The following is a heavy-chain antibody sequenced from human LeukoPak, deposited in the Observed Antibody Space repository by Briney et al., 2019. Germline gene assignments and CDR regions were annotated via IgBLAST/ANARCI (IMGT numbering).Heavy chain of an antibody. D-gene: IGHD3-22*01. Sequence: SETLSLTCTVSGGSIGSGYYWAWIRQPPGKGLEWIGSIHYGGTTHYNPSLKSRVTISVDTSKNQSSLKLSSVTAADTAVYYCAREAFDSSGAPYFDYWGQGTLVTVSS. CDR2: IHYGGTT. CDR1: GGSIGSGYY. J-gene: IGHJ4*02. V-gene: IGHV4-39*07. CDR3: AREAFDSSGAPYFDY.